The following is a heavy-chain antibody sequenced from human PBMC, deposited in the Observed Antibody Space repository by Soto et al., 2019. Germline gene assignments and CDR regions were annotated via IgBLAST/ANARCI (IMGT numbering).Heavy chain of an antibody. D-gene: IGHD6-13*01. CDR3: ARLQQAAAGTSWFDP. CDR2: IYHSGTI. J-gene: IGHJ5*02. Sequence: SETLSLTCTVSGGSIGSYYWSWIRQPPGKGLEWIGYIYHSGTINYNPSLKSRVTISIDTSKNQVSLKLSSVTAADTAVYYCARLQQAAAGTSWFDPWGQGTLVTVSS. CDR1: GGSIGSYY. V-gene: IGHV4-59*08.